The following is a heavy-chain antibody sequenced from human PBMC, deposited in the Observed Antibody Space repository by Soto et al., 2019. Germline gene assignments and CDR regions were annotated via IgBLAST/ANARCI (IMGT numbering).Heavy chain of an antibody. CDR3: ARGRVELWFGELLSYNWFDP. Sequence: PSETLSLTCAVYGGSFSGYYWSWIRQPPGKGLEWIGEINHSGSTNYNPSLKSRVTISVDTSKNQFSLKLSSVTAADTAVYYCARGRVELWFGELLSYNWFDPWGQGTLVTAPQ. CDR2: INHSGST. J-gene: IGHJ5*02. D-gene: IGHD3-10*01. CDR1: GGSFSGYY. V-gene: IGHV4-34*01.